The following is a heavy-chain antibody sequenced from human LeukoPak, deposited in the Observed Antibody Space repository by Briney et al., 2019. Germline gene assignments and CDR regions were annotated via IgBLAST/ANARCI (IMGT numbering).Heavy chain of an antibody. D-gene: IGHD3-10*01. CDR3: TREGLGSGSYFSAWFDP. V-gene: IGHV3-30*03. Sequence: GGSLRLSCAASGFTFRSYGMHWVRQAPGKGLEWVAVVSYDGGTKYYADSVKGRFSISRDNSKNTLYLEMNSLRPEDTALCYCTREGLGSGSYFSAWFDPWGQGTLVTVSS. CDR1: GFTFRSYG. CDR2: VSYDGGTK. J-gene: IGHJ5*02.